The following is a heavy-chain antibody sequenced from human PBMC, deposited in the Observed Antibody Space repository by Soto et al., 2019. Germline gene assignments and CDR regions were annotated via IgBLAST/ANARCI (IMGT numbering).Heavy chain of an antibody. D-gene: IGHD6-6*01. Sequence: GESLKISCKGSGYSFTSYWIGWVRQMPGKGLEWMGIIYPGDSDTRYSPSFQGQVTISADKSISTAYLQWSSLKASDTAMYYCARHGVEARPLYYYCTDVWGKGTTVTVSS. CDR1: GYSFTSYW. CDR3: ARHGVEARPLYYYCTDV. CDR2: IYPGDSDT. V-gene: IGHV5-51*01. J-gene: IGHJ6*03.